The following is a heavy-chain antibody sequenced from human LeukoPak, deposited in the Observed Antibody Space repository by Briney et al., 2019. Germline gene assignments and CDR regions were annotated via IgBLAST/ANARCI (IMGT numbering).Heavy chain of an antibody. CDR3: ARVYVYYDILTGYYPAYYFDY. CDR1: GFTVSSNY. J-gene: IGHJ4*02. Sequence: GGSLRLSCAAPGFTVSSNYMSWVRQAPGKGLEWVSVIYSGGSTYYADSVKGRFTISRDNSKNTLYLQMNSLRAEDTAVYCCARVYVYYDILTGYYPAYYFDYWGQGTLVTVSS. D-gene: IGHD3-9*01. V-gene: IGHV3-53*01. CDR2: IYSGGST.